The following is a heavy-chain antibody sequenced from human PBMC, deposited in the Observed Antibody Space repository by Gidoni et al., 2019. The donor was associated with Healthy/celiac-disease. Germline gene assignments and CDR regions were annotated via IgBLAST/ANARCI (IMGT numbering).Heavy chain of an antibody. CDR1: GITFRSCA. CDR3: AKDLSSGFSAPAGV. V-gene: IGHV3-23*01. J-gene: IGHJ6*04. D-gene: IGHD3-3*01. CDR2: ISGSGGST. Sequence: EVQLLESGGGLVQPGGSLRLSCAASGITFRSCAMSWVRQATGKGLEWVAAISGSGGSTYDADSVKGRFTIARDNSKNTLYLQMNSLRAEDTAVYYCAKDLSSGFSAPAGVWGKGTTVTVSS.